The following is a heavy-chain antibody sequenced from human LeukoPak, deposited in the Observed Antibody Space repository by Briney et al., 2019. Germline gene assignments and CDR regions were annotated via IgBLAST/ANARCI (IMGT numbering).Heavy chain of an antibody. CDR1: GFSLSTSGVG. CDR2: IYWGDDK. V-gene: IGHV2-5*02. D-gene: IGHD3-22*01. CDR3: AHRRPLYYYDSSAYYYGAFDI. Sequence: SGPTLVKPTQTLTLTCTFSGFSLSTSGVGVGWIRQPPGKAPEWLALIYWGDDKRYSPSLKSRLTITKDTSKNQVVLTMTNMDPVDTATYYCAHRRPLYYYDSSAYYYGAFDIWGQGTLVTVSS. J-gene: IGHJ4*02.